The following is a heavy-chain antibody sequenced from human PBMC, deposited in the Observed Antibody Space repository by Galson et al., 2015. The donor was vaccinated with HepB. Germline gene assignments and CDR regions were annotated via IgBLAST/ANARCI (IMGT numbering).Heavy chain of an antibody. CDR3: ASSIFGVVGFDY. CDR2: IIPILGIA. J-gene: IGHJ4*02. CDR1: GGTFSSYA. V-gene: IGHV1-69*04. D-gene: IGHD3-3*01. Sequence: SVKVSCKASGGTFSSYAISWVRQAPGQGLEWMGRIIPILGIANYAQKFQGRVTITADESTSTAYMELSSLRSEDTAVYYCASSIFGVVGFDYWGQGTLVTVSS.